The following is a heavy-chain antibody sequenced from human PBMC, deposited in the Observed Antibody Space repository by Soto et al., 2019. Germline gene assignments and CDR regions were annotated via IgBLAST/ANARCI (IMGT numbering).Heavy chain of an antibody. V-gene: IGHV1-2*04. D-gene: IGHD5-12*01. CDR3: ARAGGYSGYDYGRTFDY. CDR1: GYTFTGYY. Sequence: QVQLVQSGAEVKKPGASVKVSCKASGYTFTGYYMHWVRQAPGQGLEWMGWINPDSGGTNYEQKFQGWVTMTRDTSISTAYMELSRLRSDDTAVHYCARAGGYSGYDYGRTFDYWGQGTLVTVSS. CDR2: INPDSGGT. J-gene: IGHJ4*02.